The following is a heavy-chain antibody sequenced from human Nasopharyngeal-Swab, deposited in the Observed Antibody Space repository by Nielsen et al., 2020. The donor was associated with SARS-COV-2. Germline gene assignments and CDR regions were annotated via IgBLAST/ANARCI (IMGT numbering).Heavy chain of an antibody. CDR2: IYHSGST. V-gene: IGHV4-38-2*01. CDR3: ARRSGYSYGYALDN. D-gene: IGHD5-18*01. J-gene: IGHJ4*02. Sequence: WIRQPPGKGLEWTASIYHSGSTYYNPSLRSRVTILVDTSKNQFSLKLYSVTAADTAIYYCARRSGYSYGYALDNWGPGTLVTVSS.